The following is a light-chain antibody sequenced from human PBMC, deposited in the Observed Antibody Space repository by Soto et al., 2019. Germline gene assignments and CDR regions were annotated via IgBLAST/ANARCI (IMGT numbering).Light chain of an antibody. CDR1: DSNIGANLV. J-gene: IGLJ3*02. V-gene: IGLV1-40*01. CDR3: QSYDASLSGGV. CDR2: GTS. Sequence: QSVLTQPPSVSGAPGQRVTITCSGSDSNIGANLVVYWYRQLPGTAPKVLIYGTSNRPSGVPDRFSGFKSGTSASLVITGLQAEDEGDSYCQSYDASLSGGVFGGGTKLTVL.